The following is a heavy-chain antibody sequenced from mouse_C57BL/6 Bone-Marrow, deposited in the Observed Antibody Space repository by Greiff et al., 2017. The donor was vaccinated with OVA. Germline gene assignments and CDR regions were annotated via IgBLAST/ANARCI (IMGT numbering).Heavy chain of an antibody. D-gene: IGHD2-3*01. CDR1: GYSFTGYF. CDR2: INPYNGDT. Sequence: EVQLQQSGPELVKPGDSVKISCKASGYSFTGYFMNWVIQSHGKSLEWIGRINPYNGDTFYNQKFKGKATLTVDKSSSTAHMELRSLTSEDSAVYYCAKGYYSSYYAMDYWGQGTSVTVSS. CDR3: AKGYYSSYYAMDY. J-gene: IGHJ4*01. V-gene: IGHV1-20*01.